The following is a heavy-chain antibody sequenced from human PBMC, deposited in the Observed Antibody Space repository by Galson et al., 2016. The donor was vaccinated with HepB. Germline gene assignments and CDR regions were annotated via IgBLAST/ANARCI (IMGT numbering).Heavy chain of an antibody. J-gene: IGHJ4*02. CDR1: GDSVSSNSAN. CDR2: TYYKSNWYY. CDR3: TRSSPFNTGTFDF. V-gene: IGHV6-1*01. D-gene: IGHD1-26*01. Sequence: CAISGDSVSSNSANWHWIRQSPSRGLEWLGRTYYKSNWYYDYAVSVKSRITINPDTSKNQFSLQLNSVTPEDTAVHYCTRSSPFNTGTFDFWGQGTLVTVSS.